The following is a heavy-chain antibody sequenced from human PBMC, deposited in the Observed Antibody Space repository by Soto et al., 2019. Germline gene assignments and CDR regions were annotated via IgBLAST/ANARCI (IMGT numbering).Heavy chain of an antibody. CDR1: GFTVSNNY. J-gene: IGHJ4*02. CDR2: IYAGGST. D-gene: IGHD1-1*01. V-gene: IGHV3-66*01. CDR3: GTAGAGHFDH. Sequence: EVHLVESGGGLVQPGGSLRLSCAASGFTVSNNYMNWVRQAPGKGLEWVSVIYAGGSTYHADSVKGRFTVSRDNSKNTVSLPMDRPRAGDPGFYLLGTAGAGHFDHWGRGTLVT.